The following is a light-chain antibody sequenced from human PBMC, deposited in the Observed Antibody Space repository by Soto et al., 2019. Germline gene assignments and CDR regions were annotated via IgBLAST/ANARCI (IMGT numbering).Light chain of an antibody. Sequence: IQMTQSPSSLSASVGDRVTITCRASQGVRDDVGWYQQKPGKAPKLLIYSASTFQSGVPSRFSGSGSGTDFTLTISGLQTEDFATYYCLQESNYPLTFGGGTKVEIK. J-gene: IGKJ4*01. CDR3: LQESNYPLT. CDR1: QGVRDD. V-gene: IGKV1-6*01. CDR2: SAS.